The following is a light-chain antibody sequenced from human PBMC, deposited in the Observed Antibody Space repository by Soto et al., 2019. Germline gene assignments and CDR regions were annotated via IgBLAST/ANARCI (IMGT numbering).Light chain of an antibody. J-gene: IGKJ4*01. V-gene: IGKV1-17*01. Sequence: DIQMTQSPSSLSASVGDTVTITCRASQDIINDLAWYQQKPGKAPQRLIHAASSLQGGVPSRFSGSGSGTEFTLTISSLPPEDCATYYCLQHNTCPLTFGGGTKVEIQ. CDR2: AAS. CDR3: LQHNTCPLT. CDR1: QDIIND.